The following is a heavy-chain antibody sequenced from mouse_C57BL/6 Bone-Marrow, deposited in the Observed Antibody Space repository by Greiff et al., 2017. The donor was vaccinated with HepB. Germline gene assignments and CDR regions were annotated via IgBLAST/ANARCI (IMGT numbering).Heavy chain of an antibody. V-gene: IGHV5-12*01. Sequence: DVMLVESGGGLVQPGGSLKLSCAASGFTFSDYYMYWVRQTPEKRLEWVAYISNGGGSTYYPDTVKGRFTISRDNDKNTLYLQMSRLKSEDTAMYYCARRGTGTFLDYWGQGTTLTVSS. D-gene: IGHD4-1*01. CDR3: ARRGTGTFLDY. CDR1: GFTFSDYY. J-gene: IGHJ2*01. CDR2: ISNGGGST.